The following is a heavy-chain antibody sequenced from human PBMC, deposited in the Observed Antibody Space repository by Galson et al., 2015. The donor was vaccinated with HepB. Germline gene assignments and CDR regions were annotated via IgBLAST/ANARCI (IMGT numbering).Heavy chain of an antibody. J-gene: IGHJ5*02. V-gene: IGHV3-48*01. D-gene: IGHD5-24*01. Sequence: SLRLSCAASGFTFSSYSMNWVRQAPGKGLEWVSYISSSSSTIYYADSVKGRFTISRDNAKNSLYLQMNSLRAEDTAVYYCARAQEEMATIGWFDPWGQGTLVTVSS. CDR1: GFTFSSYS. CDR3: ARAQEEMATIGWFDP. CDR2: ISSSSSTI.